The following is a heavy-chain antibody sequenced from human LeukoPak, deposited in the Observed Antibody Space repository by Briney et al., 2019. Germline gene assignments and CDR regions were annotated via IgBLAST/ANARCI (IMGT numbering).Heavy chain of an antibody. CDR1: GGSISSSSYY. CDR2: IYYSGST. V-gene: IGHV4-39*01. CDR3: ARHFPGVAVAGYYFDY. J-gene: IGHJ4*02. Sequence: SETLSLTCTVSGGSISSSSYYWGWIRQPPGKGLEWIGSIYYSGSTYYNPSLKSRVTISVDTSKNQFSLKLSSVTPADTAVYYCARHFPGVAVAGYYFDYWGQGTLVTVSS. D-gene: IGHD6-19*01.